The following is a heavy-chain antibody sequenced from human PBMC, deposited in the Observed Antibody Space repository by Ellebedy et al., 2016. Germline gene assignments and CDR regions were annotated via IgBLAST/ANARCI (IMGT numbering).Heavy chain of an antibody. V-gene: IGHV5-51*01. Sequence: GESLKISCKGSGYSFTSYWNGWVRQMPGKGLEWMGIIYPGDSDTRYSPSFQGQVTISADKSISTAYLQWSSLKASDTAMYYCARSRVLVVPAAMNGVAEFVNWGQGTLVTVSS. D-gene: IGHD2-2*01. CDR1: GYSFTSYW. CDR3: ARSRVLVVPAAMNGVAEFVN. CDR2: IYPGDSDT. J-gene: IGHJ4*02.